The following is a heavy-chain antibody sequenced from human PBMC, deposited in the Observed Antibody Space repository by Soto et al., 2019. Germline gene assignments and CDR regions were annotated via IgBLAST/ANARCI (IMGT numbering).Heavy chain of an antibody. Sequence: QVQLVQSGAEVKKPGASVKVSCKASGYIFSNYGISWVRQAPGQGLQWMGWISAYSGNTDYAQNFQGRVTMTTDTSTSTAYMELRSLRSDDTAVYYCARVSGYCTSTSCHDYWGQGTLVTVSS. CDR1: GYIFSNYG. J-gene: IGHJ4*02. CDR2: ISAYSGNT. V-gene: IGHV1-18*01. D-gene: IGHD2-2*01. CDR3: ARVSGYCTSTSCHDY.